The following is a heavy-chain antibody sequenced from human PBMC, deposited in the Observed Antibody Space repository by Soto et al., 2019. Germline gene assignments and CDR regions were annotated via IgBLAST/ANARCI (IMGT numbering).Heavy chain of an antibody. D-gene: IGHD3-9*01. CDR3: AKDWDDILTGYYNPFDY. V-gene: IGHV3-30*18. J-gene: IGHJ4*02. CDR2: ISYDGSNK. CDR1: GFTFSSYG. Sequence: GGSLRLSCAASGFTFSSYGMHWVRQAPGKGLEWVAVISYDGSNKYYADSVKGRFTISRDNSKNTLYLQMNSLRAEDTAVYYCAKDWDDILTGYYNPFDYWGQGTLVTVSS.